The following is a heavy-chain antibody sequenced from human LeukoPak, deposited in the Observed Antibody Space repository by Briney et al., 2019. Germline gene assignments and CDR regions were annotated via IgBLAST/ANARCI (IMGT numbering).Heavy chain of an antibody. CDR3: ATPGIRDQYDFDR. J-gene: IGHJ4*02. CDR1: RFTLSSYW. CDR2: INPDGSSA. Sequence: GESLRLSRAASRFTLSSYWMHWVRQAPGKGLVWVSRINPDGSSATYADSAKGRSTISRDNVKNTVYLQMNSLRAEDTAVYYCATPGIRDQYDFDRWGQGTLVIVSS. V-gene: IGHV3-74*03. D-gene: IGHD6-13*01.